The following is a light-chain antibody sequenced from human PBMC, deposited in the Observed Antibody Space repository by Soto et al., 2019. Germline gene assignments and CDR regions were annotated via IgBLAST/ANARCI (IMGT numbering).Light chain of an antibody. Sequence: QSVLTQPPSASGSPGQSVTISCTGTSSDVGGYNYVSWYQQHPGKAPKLMIYEVSKRPSGVPDRFSGSKSGNTASLTVSGLQAEDEADYYCSSYAGSNNGVCGGGTKLTVL. V-gene: IGLV2-8*01. CDR2: EVS. CDR1: SSDVGGYNY. CDR3: SSYAGSNNGV. J-gene: IGLJ2*01.